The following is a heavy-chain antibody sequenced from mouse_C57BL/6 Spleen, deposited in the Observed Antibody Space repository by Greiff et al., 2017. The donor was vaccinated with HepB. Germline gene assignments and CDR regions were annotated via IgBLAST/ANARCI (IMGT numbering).Heavy chain of an antibody. Sequence: VQLQESGPELVKPGASVKISCKASGYSFTSYYIHWVKQRPGQGLEWIGWIYPGSGNTKYNEKFKGKATLTADTSSSTAYMQLSSLTSEDSAVYYCARGCAYYFEYWGQGTTLTVSS. D-gene: IGHD6-1*01. CDR1: GYSFTSYY. CDR3: ARGCAYYFEY. CDR2: IYPGSGNT. J-gene: IGHJ2*01. V-gene: IGHV1-66*01.